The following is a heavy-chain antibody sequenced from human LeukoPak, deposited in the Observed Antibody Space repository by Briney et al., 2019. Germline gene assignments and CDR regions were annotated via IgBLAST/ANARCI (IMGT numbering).Heavy chain of an antibody. V-gene: IGHV4-34*01. Sequence: PSETLSLTCAVYGGSFSGYYWGWIRQTPGKGLEWIESFRYSGNTYYNPSLKSRVTMSVDTSKNQFSLKLSSVTAADTAVYYCARGVGSYDSSGYYRAAFDIWGQGTMVTVSS. D-gene: IGHD3-22*01. CDR3: ARGVGSYDSSGYYRAAFDI. CDR2: FRYSGNT. CDR1: GGSFSGYY. J-gene: IGHJ3*02.